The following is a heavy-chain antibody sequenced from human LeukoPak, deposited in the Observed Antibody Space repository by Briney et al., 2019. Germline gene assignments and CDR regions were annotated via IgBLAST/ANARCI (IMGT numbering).Heavy chain of an antibody. CDR1: GGSISSGAYY. CDR2: IYYSGST. CDR3: ARGDSSSWSFKI. V-gene: IGHV4-30-4*01. D-gene: IGHD6-13*01. Sequence: SETLSLTCTVSGGSISSGAYYWSWIRQPPGKGLEWIGHIYYSGSTYYHPSLQSRVSLSVGTSKSQFSLILNSVTAADTAVYYCARGDSSSWSFKIWGQGSLVTVSS. J-gene: IGHJ4*02.